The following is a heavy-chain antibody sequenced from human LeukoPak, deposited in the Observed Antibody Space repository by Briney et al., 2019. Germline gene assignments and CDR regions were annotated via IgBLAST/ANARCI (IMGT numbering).Heavy chain of an antibody. V-gene: IGHV4-59*01. J-gene: IGHJ4*02. CDR1: GGSMSTYY. CDR2: IYYTGST. D-gene: IGHD1-14*01. Sequence: SETLALTCTVSGGSMSTYYWTWIRQPPGKGLEWIGFIYYTGSTNYNPSLKSRVTISVDTSKNQFSLKLSSVTAADTAVYYCAGMRITTPTVRTLDYWGQGTLVTVSS. CDR3: AGMRITTPTVRTLDY.